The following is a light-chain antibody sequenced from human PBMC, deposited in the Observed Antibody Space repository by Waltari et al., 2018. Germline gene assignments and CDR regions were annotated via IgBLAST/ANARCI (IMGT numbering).Light chain of an antibody. J-gene: IGLJ3*02. Sequence: QSVLTQPPSVSGAPGQRVTFSCTGRTSNIGAGFGFHWYQQLPGTAPKLPIFDNSVRPSGVPDRFSGSKSGTSASLAITGLQAEDEADYYCQSYDRSLSASVFGGGTKLTVL. V-gene: IGLV1-40*01. CDR2: DNS. CDR1: TSNIGAGFG. CDR3: QSYDRSLSASV.